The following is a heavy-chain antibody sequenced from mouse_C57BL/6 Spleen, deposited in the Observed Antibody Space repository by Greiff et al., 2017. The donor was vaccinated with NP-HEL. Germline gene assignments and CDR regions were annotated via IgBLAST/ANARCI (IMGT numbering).Heavy chain of an antibody. CDR1: GYSFTGYY. CDR3: ARGDYGSSYGYYFDY. CDR2: INPSTGGT. Sequence: VQLQQSGPELVKPGASVKISCKASGYSFTGYYMNWVKQSPEKSLEWIGEINPSTGGTTYNQKFKAKATLTVDKSSSTAYMQLKSLTSEDSAVYYCARGDYGSSYGYYFDYWGQGTTLTVSS. V-gene: IGHV1-42*01. D-gene: IGHD1-1*01. J-gene: IGHJ2*01.